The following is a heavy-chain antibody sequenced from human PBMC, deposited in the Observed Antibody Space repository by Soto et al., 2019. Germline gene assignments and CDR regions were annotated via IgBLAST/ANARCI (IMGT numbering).Heavy chain of an antibody. V-gene: IGHV4-34*02. CDR2: INHGGST. CDR1: AGSFSGFY. D-gene: IGHD2-21*02. CDR3: ARGDTVTGKNVFDF. Sequence: LQQWGAGLLKPSATLSLTCGVYAGSFSGFYWTWIRQPPGQGLEWIGEINHGGSTNQNPSLKSRVTMSVDTSKNQFSLKLSSVTAADTAVYFCARGDTVTGKNVFDFWGQGTMVTVSS. J-gene: IGHJ3*01.